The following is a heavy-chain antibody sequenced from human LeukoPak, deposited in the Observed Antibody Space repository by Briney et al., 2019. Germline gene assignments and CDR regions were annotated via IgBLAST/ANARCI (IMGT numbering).Heavy chain of an antibody. CDR1: GFTFSSYG. CDR2: IRYDGSNK. V-gene: IGHV3-30*02. CDR3: AKKGYSSSSSGDLGEGIFDY. Sequence: PGGSLRLSCAASGFTFSSYGMHWVRQAPGKGLEWVAFIRYDGSNKYYADSVKGRFTISRDNSKNTLYLQMNSLRAEDTAVYYCAKKGYSSSSSGDLGEGIFDYWGQGTLVAVSS. J-gene: IGHJ4*02. D-gene: IGHD6-6*01.